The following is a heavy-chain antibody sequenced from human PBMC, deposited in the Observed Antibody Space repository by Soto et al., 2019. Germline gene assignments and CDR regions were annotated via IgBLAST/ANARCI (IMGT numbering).Heavy chain of an antibody. V-gene: IGHV1-69*01. D-gene: IGHD3-16*01. J-gene: IGHJ3*02. CDR3: ARAVAYYDYVWGRNDAFDI. CDR1: GGTFSSYA. CDR2: IIPIFGTA. Sequence: QVQLVQSGAEVKKPGSSVKVSCKASGGTFSSYAISWVRQAPGQGLEWMGGIIPIFGTANYAQKFQGRVTITAEESTSTAYMELSSLRSEDTAVYYCARAVAYYDYVWGRNDAFDIWGQGTMVTVSS.